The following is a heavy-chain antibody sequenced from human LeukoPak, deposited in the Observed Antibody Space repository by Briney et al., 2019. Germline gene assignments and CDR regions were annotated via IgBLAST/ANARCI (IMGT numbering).Heavy chain of an antibody. V-gene: IGHV1-46*01. D-gene: IGHD3-9*01. CDR2: TDPIGGST. CDR1: GYTFTNYY. CDR3: AQTIYFNVDCFDP. J-gene: IGHJ5*02. Sequence: VASVKVSCKASGYTFTNYYIHWVRQAPGQGLEWMGITDPIGGSTNYAQKFQGRVTMTRDTSTSTVYMELSRLRFDDTAVYYRAQTIYFNVDCFDPWGQGTLVTVSS.